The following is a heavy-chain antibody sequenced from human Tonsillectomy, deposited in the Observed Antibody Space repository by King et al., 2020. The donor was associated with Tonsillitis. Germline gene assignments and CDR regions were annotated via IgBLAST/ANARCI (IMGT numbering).Heavy chain of an antibody. CDR2: ISDSGST. J-gene: IGHJ4*02. D-gene: IGHD1-26*01. V-gene: IGHV4-59*01. Sequence: QLQESGPGLVKPSETLSLTCTVSGGFISSYSWSWIRQPPGKGLEWIGFISDSGSTNYNPSLKSRVTISVDTSKNPFSLKLSSVTAADTAVYYCARDLVLSGSSYGFDYWGQGTLVTVSS. CDR1: GGFISSYS. CDR3: ARDLVLSGSSYGFDY.